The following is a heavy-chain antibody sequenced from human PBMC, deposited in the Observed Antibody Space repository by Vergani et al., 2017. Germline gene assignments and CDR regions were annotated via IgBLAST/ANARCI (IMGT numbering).Heavy chain of an antibody. D-gene: IGHD2-15*01. J-gene: IGHJ4*02. V-gene: IGHV4-39*01. Sequence: QVQLQESGPGLVKPSETLSLTCTVSGDSVISTDYHWGWIRQPPGKGLEWIGSMDYSGSTPYNPSLESRISISFETPKNQFSLRLTSVTAADTAVYYCASKRGACRAAYCHSYDFWGPGALVGVSS. CDR3: ASKRGACRAAYCHSYDF. CDR1: GDSVISTDYH. CDR2: MDYSGST.